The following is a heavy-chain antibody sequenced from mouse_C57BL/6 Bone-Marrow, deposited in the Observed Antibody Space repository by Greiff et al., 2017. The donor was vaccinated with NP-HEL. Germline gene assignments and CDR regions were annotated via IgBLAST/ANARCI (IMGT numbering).Heavy chain of an antibody. D-gene: IGHD1-1*01. CDR2: IHPNSGST. Sequence: VKLQQPGAELVKPGASVKLSCKASGYTFTSYWMHWVKQRPGQGLEWIGMIHPNSGSTNYNEKFKSKATLTVDKSSSTAYMQLSSLTSEDSAVYYCARLDYYYGSSYWGYAMDYWGQGTSVTVSS. V-gene: IGHV1-64*01. CDR1: GYTFTSYW. J-gene: IGHJ4*01. CDR3: ARLDYYYGSSYWGYAMDY.